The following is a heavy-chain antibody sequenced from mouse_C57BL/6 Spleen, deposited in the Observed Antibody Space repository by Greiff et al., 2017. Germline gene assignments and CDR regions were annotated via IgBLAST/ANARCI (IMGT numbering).Heavy chain of an antibody. CDR2: ISYDGSN. D-gene: IGHD3-3*01. Sequence: EVHLVESGPGLVKPSQSLSLTCSVTGYSITSGYYWNWIRQFPGNKLEWMGYISYDGSNNYNPSLKNRISITRDTSKNQFFLKLNSVTTEDTATYYCARVRDGGFFDYWGQGTTLTVSS. CDR1: GYSITSGYY. CDR3: ARVRDGGFFDY. V-gene: IGHV3-6*01. J-gene: IGHJ2*01.